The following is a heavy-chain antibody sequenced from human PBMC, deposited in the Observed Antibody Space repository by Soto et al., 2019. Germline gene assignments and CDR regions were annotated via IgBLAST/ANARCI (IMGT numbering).Heavy chain of an antibody. CDR2: ISSSSSTI. CDR1: GFTFSSYS. J-gene: IGHJ6*02. Sequence: PGGSLRLSCAASGFTFSSYSMNWVRQAPGKGLEWVSYISSSSSTIYYADSVKGRFTISRDYAKNSLSLQMNSLRDEDTAVYYCARGGSGSYYYYYGMDVWGQGTTVTVSS. CDR3: ARGGSGSYYYYYGMDV. D-gene: IGHD5-12*01. V-gene: IGHV3-48*02.